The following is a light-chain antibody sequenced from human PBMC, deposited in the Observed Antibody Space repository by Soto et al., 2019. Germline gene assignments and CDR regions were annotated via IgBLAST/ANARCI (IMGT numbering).Light chain of an antibody. V-gene: IGKV1-5*03. CDR1: QTISSW. CDR3: QHYNSYSEA. J-gene: IGKJ1*01. Sequence: ISMTKSPSTLSGSVGVRVTLSCRASQTISSWLAWYQQKPGKAPKLLIYKASTLKSGVPSRFSGSGSGTEFTLTISSLQPDDFATYYCQHYNSYSEAFGQGTKVDIK. CDR2: KAS.